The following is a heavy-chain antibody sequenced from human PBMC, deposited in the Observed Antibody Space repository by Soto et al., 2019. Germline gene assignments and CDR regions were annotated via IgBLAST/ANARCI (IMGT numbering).Heavy chain of an antibody. CDR3: ARASNKRGRSYGPDY. D-gene: IGHD5-18*01. Sequence: QVQLQQWGAGLLKPSETLSLTCAVYGGSFSAYYWTWVRQPPGKGLEWIGEINRSGSTNCNPSLKSRVTISVDTSKNQFFLKLSSVTAADTAVYYCARASNKRGRSYGPDYWGQGTLVTVSS. CDR1: GGSFSAYY. CDR2: INRSGST. V-gene: IGHV4-34*01. J-gene: IGHJ4*02.